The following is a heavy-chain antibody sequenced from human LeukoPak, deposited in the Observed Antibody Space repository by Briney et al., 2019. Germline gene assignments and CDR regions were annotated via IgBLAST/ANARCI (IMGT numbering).Heavy chain of an antibody. CDR1: GGSISSSSYY. CDR3: ARLLRPLDYYDSSGYYSFDY. J-gene: IGHJ4*02. CDR2: IYYSGST. D-gene: IGHD3-22*01. V-gene: IGHV4-39*01. Sequence: SETLFLTCTVSGGSISSSSYYWRWIRQPPGKGLEWIGSIYYSGSTYYNPSLKSRVTISVDTSKNQFSLKLSSVTAADTAVYYCARLLRPLDYYDSSGYYSFDYWGQGTLVTVSS.